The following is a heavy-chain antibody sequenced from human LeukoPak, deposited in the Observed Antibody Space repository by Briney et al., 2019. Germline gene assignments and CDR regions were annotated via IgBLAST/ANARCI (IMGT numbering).Heavy chain of an antibody. D-gene: IGHD7-27*01. V-gene: IGHV1-8*01. CDR3: VRTPPNWGFDY. Sequence: ASVKVSCKASGYTFTTHDINWVRQATGQGLEWLGWMSPNSGDTGYAQKFQGRVTMTSDSSISTAYMKLSSLRSEDTAIYYCVRTPPNWGFDYWGQGTLVTVSS. CDR2: MSPNSGDT. J-gene: IGHJ4*02. CDR1: GYTFTTHD.